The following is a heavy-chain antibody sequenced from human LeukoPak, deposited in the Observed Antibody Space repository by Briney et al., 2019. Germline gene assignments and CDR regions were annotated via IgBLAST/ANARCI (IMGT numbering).Heavy chain of an antibody. CDR2: IYYSGST. Sequence: PSETLSLTCTVSGGSISSYYWSWIRQPPGKGLEWIGYIYYSGSTNYNPSLKSRVTISVDTSKNQFSLKLSSVTAADTAVYCCARDGLNWFDPWGQGTLVTVSS. V-gene: IGHV4-59*01. CDR1: GGSISSYY. CDR3: ARDGLNWFDP. J-gene: IGHJ5*02.